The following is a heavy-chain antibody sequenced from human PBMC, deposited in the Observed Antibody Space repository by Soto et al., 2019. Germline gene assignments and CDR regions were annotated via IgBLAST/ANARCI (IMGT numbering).Heavy chain of an antibody. V-gene: IGHV4-59*08. J-gene: IGHJ4*02. Sequence: SETLSLTCTVSGGSISSYYRSWIRQPPGKGLEWIGYIYYSGSTSYNPSLKSRVTISVDTSKNQFSLKLSSVTAADTAVYYCARRYGDYFDYWGQGTLVTVSS. CDR1: GGSISSYY. CDR3: ARRYGDYFDY. D-gene: IGHD4-17*01. CDR2: IYYSGST.